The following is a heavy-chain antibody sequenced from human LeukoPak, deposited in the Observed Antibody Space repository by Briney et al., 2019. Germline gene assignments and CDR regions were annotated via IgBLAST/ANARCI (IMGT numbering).Heavy chain of an antibody. D-gene: IGHD3-10*01. CDR3: AKMGLLWFGGQSP. CDR1: GFTFSHYA. J-gene: IGHJ5*02. Sequence: GGSLRLSCAGSGFTFSHYAMSWVRQAPGKGLEWVSAIDGSGDNTYYADSVKGRFTVSRDNFQNTLYLHMNSLRSDDTAVYYCAKMGLLWFGGQSPWGQGTLVTVSS. V-gene: IGHV3-23*01. CDR2: IDGSGDNT.